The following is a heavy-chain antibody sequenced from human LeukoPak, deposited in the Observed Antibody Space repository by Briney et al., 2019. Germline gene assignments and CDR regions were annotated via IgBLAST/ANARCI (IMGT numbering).Heavy chain of an antibody. Sequence: PGGSLRLSCAASGFIFENYAMHWARQAPGKGLEWVSGISWNSGRIGYADSVKGRFTISRDNAKNSLYLQMNSLRAEDTALYYCARDPGSLPAAIGYCYYGMDVWGQGTTVTVSS. CDR3: ARDPGSLPAAIGYCYYGMDV. CDR1: GFIFENYA. D-gene: IGHD2-2*02. CDR2: ISWNSGRI. J-gene: IGHJ6*02. V-gene: IGHV3-9*01.